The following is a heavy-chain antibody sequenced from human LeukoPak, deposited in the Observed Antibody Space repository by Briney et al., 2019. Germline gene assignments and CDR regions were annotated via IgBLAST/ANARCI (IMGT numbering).Heavy chain of an antibody. CDR1: GGSFSGYY. D-gene: IGHD6-13*01. V-gene: IGHV4-34*01. CDR3: ARVRAAAGTGYYYYYYMDV. CDR2: INHSGST. J-gene: IGHJ6*03. Sequence: SETLSPTCAVYGGSFSGYYWSWIRQPPGKGLEWIGEINHSGSTNYNPSLKSRVTISVDTSKNQFSLKLSSVTAADTAVYYCARVRAAAGTGYYYYYYMDVWGKGTTVTVSS.